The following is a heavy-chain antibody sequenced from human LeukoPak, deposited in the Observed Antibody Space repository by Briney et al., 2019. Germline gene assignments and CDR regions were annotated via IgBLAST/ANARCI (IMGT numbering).Heavy chain of an antibody. Sequence: SVKVSCKASGGTFSSYAISWVRQAPGQGLEWMGRIIPIFGTANYAQKFQGRVTITTDESTSTAYTELSSLRSEDTAVYYCASSPFVGTGKLLTGPDYWGQGTLVTVSS. V-gene: IGHV1-69*05. CDR2: IIPIFGTA. J-gene: IGHJ4*02. CDR1: GGTFSSYA. D-gene: IGHD3-10*01. CDR3: ASSPFVGTGKLLTGPDY.